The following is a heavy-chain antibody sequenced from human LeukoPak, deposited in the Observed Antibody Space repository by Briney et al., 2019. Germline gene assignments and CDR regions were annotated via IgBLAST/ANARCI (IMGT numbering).Heavy chain of an antibody. CDR3: ARELGKYRRILGRDSQWLAVSGFDN. J-gene: IGHJ4*02. Sequence: GGTLRLSCAASGFTFRFYGMSWVRQAPGMGLKWVSSINDGGSTYYADSVKGRFTISRDNAKNSLSLQMNSLRAEDTAVYYCARELGKYRRILGRDSQWLAVSGFDNWGQGILVTVSS. CDR2: INDGGST. V-gene: IGHV3-21*01. D-gene: IGHD6-19*01. CDR1: GFTFRFYG.